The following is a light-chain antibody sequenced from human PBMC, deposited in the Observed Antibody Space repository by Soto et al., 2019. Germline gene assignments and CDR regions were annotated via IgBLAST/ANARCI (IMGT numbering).Light chain of an antibody. CDR1: QSVSSSY. Sequence: EIVLTQSPGTLSLSPGEGATLSCRASQSVSSSYLAWYQQKPGQAPRLLIYGASSRAAGIPDRFSGSGSGTDFTLTISRLEPEDFAVYYCQQYGRSWTFGQGTKVEIK. CDR2: GAS. V-gene: IGKV3-20*01. CDR3: QQYGRSWT. J-gene: IGKJ1*01.